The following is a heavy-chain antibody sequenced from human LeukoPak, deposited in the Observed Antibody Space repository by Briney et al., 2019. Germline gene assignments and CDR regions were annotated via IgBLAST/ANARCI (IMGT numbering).Heavy chain of an antibody. D-gene: IGHD5-12*01. V-gene: IGHV4-59*12. CDR2: IYYSGST. CDR1: GASISSYY. J-gene: IGHJ4*02. CDR3: ASYYSGYVSLLDY. Sequence: SETLSLTCTVSGASISSYYWSWIRHPPGKGLEWIGSIYYSGSTYYNPSLKSRVTISVDTSKNQFSLKLSSVTAADTAVYYCASYYSGYVSLLDYWGQGTLVTVSS.